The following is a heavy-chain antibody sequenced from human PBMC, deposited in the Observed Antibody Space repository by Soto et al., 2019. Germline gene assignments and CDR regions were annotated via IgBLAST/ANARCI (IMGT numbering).Heavy chain of an antibody. V-gene: IGHV3-48*02. Sequence: PRLSCAASGFFFTTYPMNWVRQAPGKGLEWIAYITGSSDTIYYADSVKGRFTISRDNAKSSLYLQMNSLRDEDTAVYYCARVDNGNTGADYWGQGTLVTVSS. CDR1: GFFFTTYP. CDR3: ARVDNGNTGADY. D-gene: IGHD2-8*01. J-gene: IGHJ4*02. CDR2: ITGSSDTI.